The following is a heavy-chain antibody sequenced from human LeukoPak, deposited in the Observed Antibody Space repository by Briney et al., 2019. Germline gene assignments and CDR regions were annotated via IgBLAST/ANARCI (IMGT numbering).Heavy chain of an antibody. CDR2: TYYRSKWFF. J-gene: IGHJ4*02. V-gene: IGHV6-1*01. CDR3: AKQGGGSDY. CDR1: GDSVSSNSGA. D-gene: IGHD3-16*01. Sequence: PSQTHSLTCAISGDSVSSNSGAWNWIRQSPSRGLEWLGRTYYRSKWFFDYAVSLKGRIIISPDTSKNQFSLQLNSVTPEDTAVYFCAKQGGGSDYWGQGTLVTVSS.